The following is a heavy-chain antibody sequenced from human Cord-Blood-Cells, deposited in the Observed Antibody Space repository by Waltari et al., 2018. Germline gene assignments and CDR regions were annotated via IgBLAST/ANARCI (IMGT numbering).Heavy chain of an antibody. CDR2: MNPSGST. V-gene: IGHV4-34*01. D-gene: IGHD6-13*01. J-gene: IGHJ4*02. CDR3: ARSPGSWYYFDY. Sequence: QVQLQQWGAGLLKPSETLSLTCAVYGGCFSGYSWSWIRQPPGKGLAWIGEMNPSGSTNYNPALKSRVTISVDTSKNQFSLKLSSVTAADTAVYYCARSPGSWYYFDYWGQGTLVTVSS. CDR1: GGCFSGYS.